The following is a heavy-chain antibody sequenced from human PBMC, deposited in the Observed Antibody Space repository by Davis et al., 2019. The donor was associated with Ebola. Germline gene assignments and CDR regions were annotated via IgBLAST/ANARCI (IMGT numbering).Heavy chain of an antibody. V-gene: IGHV4-59*08. D-gene: IGHD3-3*01. CDR2: IYYSGST. CDR1: GGSISSYY. CDR3: ARGYYDGRGWFDP. Sequence: MPSETLSLTCTVSGGSISSYYWSWIRQPPGKGLEWIGYIYYSGSTNYNPSLKSRVTISVDTSKNQFSLKLSSVTAADTAVYYCARGYYDGRGWFDPWGQGTLVTVSS. J-gene: IGHJ5*02.